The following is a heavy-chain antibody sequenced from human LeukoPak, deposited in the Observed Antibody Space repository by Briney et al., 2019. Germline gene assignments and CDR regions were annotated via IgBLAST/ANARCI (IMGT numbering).Heavy chain of an antibody. V-gene: IGHV3-11*04. CDR2: ISSRGSTI. CDR3: ARDSEGPFDY. Sequence: GGSLRLSCAASGFTFSDYYMGWIRQAPGKGLEWVSYISSRGSTIYYADSVKGRFTISRDNAKDSLYLQMSSLRAEDTAVYYCARDSEGPFDYWGQGTLVTVSS. J-gene: IGHJ4*02. CDR1: GFTFSDYY.